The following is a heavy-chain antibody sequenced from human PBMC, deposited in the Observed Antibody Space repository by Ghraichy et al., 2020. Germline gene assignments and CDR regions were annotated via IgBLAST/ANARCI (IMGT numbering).Heavy chain of an antibody. CDR3: ARASSVVRFYYYDGMDV. CDR2: ITSSSRTM. J-gene: IGHJ6*02. V-gene: IGHV3-48*02. CDR1: GFTFSAYN. Sequence: ETLSLTCVASGFTFSAYNMNWVRQSPGMGLEWVSYITSSSRTMFYADSVKGRFTISRDNAQNSLYLQMNSLRDEDTAIYYCARASSVVRFYYYDGMDVWGQGTTVTVSS. D-gene: IGHD2-21*01.